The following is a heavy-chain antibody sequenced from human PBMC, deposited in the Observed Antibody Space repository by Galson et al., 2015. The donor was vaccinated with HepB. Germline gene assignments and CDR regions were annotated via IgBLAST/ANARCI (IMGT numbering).Heavy chain of an antibody. CDR3: ARGEVSNYDILTGYYNPYMLSTKGAGY. Sequence: SVKVSCKASGYTFTSYAMHWVRQAPGQRLEWMGWINAGNGNTKYSQKFQGRVTITRDTSASTAYMELSSLRSEDTAVYYRARGEVSNYDILTGYYNPYMLSTKGAGYWGQGTLVTVSS. D-gene: IGHD3-9*01. V-gene: IGHV1-3*01. CDR1: GYTFTSYA. J-gene: IGHJ4*02. CDR2: INAGNGNT.